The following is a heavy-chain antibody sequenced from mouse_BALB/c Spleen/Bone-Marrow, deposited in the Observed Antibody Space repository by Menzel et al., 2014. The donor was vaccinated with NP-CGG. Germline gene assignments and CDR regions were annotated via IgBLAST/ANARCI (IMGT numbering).Heavy chain of an antibody. J-gene: IGHJ4*01. CDR1: GYTFTSYW. CDR3: ARGTARAMMDY. Sequence: QVQLQQPGTELVKPGASVKLSCKASGYTFTSYWIHWVKQRPGQGLEWIGEIHPGNGRTNYSEKLKTKATLTVDKSSTTAHMQLRSLTSEDSAVYYCARGTARAMMDYWGQGTSITVSS. CDR2: IHPGNGRT. V-gene: IGHV1S81*02. D-gene: IGHD3-2*01.